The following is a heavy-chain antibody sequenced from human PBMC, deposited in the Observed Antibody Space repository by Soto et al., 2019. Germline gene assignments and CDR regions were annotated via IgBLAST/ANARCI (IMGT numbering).Heavy chain of an antibody. D-gene: IGHD4-4*01. CDR1: GFTFSSYC. J-gene: IGHJ4*02. Sequence: GGSLRLSCAASGFTFSSYCMHWVRQAPGKGLEWVAVISYDGSNKYYADSVKGRFTISRDNSKNTLYLQMNSLRAEDTAVYYCAKTRRNSDYFDYWGQGTLVTVSS. V-gene: IGHV3-30*18. CDR3: AKTRRNSDYFDY. CDR2: ISYDGSNK.